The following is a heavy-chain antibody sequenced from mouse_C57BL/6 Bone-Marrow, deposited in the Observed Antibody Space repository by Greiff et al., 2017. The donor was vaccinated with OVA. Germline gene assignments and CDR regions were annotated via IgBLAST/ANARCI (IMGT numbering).Heavy chain of an antibody. CDR3: ARGLRKDY. D-gene: IGHD2-2*01. J-gene: IGHJ4*01. CDR2: IYPGGGYT. Sequence: VQRVESGAELVRPGTSVKMSCKASGYTFTNYWIGWAKQRPGHGLEWIGDIYPGGGYTNYNEKFKGKATLTADKSSSTAYMQFSSLTSEDSAIYYCARGLRKDYWGQGTSVTVSS. V-gene: IGHV1-63*01. CDR1: GYTFTNYW.